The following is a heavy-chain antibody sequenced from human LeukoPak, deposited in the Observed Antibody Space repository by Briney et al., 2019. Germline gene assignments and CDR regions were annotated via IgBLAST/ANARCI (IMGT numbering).Heavy chain of an antibody. D-gene: IGHD6-13*01. J-gene: IGHJ4*02. CDR2: IYYSGST. V-gene: IGHV4-59*01. CDR1: GGSISSYY. CDR3: ARARSSPYFDY. Sequence: SETLSLTCTVSGGSISSYYWSWIRQPPGKGLGWIGYIYYSGSTNYNPSLKSRVTISVDTSKNQFSLKLSSVTAADTAVYYCARARSSPYFDYWGQGTLVTVSS.